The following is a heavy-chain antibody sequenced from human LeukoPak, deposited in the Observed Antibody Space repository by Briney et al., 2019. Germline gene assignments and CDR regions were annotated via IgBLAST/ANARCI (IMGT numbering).Heavy chain of an antibody. CDR2: ISYDGSNK. V-gene: IGHV3-30*04. CDR1: GFTFSSYA. Sequence: GGSLRLSCAASGFTFSSYAMHWVRQAPGKGLEWVAVISYDGSNKYYADSVKGRFTISRDNSKNTLYLQMNSLRAEDTAVYYCARSPAIVEGGYFDYWGQGTLVTVSS. D-gene: IGHD3-22*01. J-gene: IGHJ4*02. CDR3: ARSPAIVEGGYFDY.